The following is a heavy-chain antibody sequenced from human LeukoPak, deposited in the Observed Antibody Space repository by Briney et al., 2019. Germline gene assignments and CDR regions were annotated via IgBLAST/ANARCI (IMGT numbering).Heavy chain of an antibody. CDR3: AKECSSGWYCWFDP. V-gene: IGHV3-30*18. CDR1: GFTFSSYG. D-gene: IGHD6-19*01. Sequence: PGGSLRLSCAASGFTFSSYGMHWVRQAPGKGLEWVAVISYDGSNKYYADSVKGRFTISRDNSKNTLYLQMNSLRAEDTAVYYCAKECSSGWYCWFDPWGQGTLVTVSS. CDR2: ISYDGSNK. J-gene: IGHJ5*02.